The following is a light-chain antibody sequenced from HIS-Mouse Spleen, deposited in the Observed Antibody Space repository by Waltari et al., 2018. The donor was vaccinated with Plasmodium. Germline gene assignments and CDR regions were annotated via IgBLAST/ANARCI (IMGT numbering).Light chain of an antibody. CDR2: EDS. CDR3: YSTDSSGNHRV. V-gene: IGLV3-10*01. Sequence: SYELTQPPSVSVSPGQTARINCPGVALPKIYAYWYQQKSGQAPVLVIYEDSKRPSGIPERFSGSSSGTMATLTISGAQVEDEADYYCYSTDSSGNHRVFGGGTKLTVL. J-gene: IGLJ3*02. CDR1: ALPKIY.